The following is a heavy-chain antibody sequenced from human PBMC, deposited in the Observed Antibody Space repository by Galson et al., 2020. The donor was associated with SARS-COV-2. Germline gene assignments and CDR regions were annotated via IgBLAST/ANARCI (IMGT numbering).Heavy chain of an antibody. D-gene: IGHD1-20*01. V-gene: IGHV2-5*02. CDR2: LFWDNDK. J-gene: IGHJ5*02. CDR1: GFSLNTSGVG. Sequence: KMSGPTLVKPTQTLTLTCTFSGFSLNTSGVGVGWIRQPPGKALEWLALLFWDNDKWYSPSLKSRLNINNDASKNQVVLTMTNMDPVDTATYYCAHSSGWAVTEHNWLDPWGQGTLVTVSS. CDR3: AHSSGWAVTEHNWLDP.